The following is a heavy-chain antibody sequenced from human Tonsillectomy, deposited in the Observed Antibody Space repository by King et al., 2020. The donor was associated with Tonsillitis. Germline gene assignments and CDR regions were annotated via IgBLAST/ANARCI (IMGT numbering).Heavy chain of an antibody. J-gene: IGHJ6*02. D-gene: IGHD3-10*01. V-gene: IGHV3-9*01. CDR3: AKVKLIREVIDSYGMDV. CDR2: STWDSGSI. CDR1: GFTFDDYA. Sequence: VQLVESGGGLVQPGRSLRLSCAASGFTFDDYAMHWVRQAPGKGLEWVSGSTWDSGSIGYADSVKGRFTISRDNAKNSLYLQMNGLRAEDTAFYYCAKVKLIREVIDSYGMDVWGQGTTVTVAS.